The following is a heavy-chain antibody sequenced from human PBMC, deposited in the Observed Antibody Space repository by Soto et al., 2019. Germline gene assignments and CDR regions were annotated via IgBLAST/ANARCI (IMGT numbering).Heavy chain of an antibody. CDR2: IRSKANSYAT. J-gene: IGHJ4*02. CDR1: GFTFSGYA. V-gene: IGHV3-73*01. CDR3: TRRVLVPAAYREIREFDY. D-gene: IGHD2-2*01. Sequence: EVQLVESGGGLVQPGGSLKLSCAASGFTFSGYAMHWVRQASGKGLEWVGRIRSKANSYATAYAASVKGRFTISRDDSKNTAYLQMNSLKAEDTAVYYCTRRVLVPAAYREIREFDYWGQGTLVTVSS.